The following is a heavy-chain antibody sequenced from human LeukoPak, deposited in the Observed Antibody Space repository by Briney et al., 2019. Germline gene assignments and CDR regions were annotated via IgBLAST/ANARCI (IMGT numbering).Heavy chain of an antibody. V-gene: IGHV4-4*07. J-gene: IGHJ5*02. Sequence: PSETLSLTCTVSGGSISSYYWSWIRQPAGKGLEWIGRIYTSGSTNYNPSLKSRVTMSVDTSKNQFSLKLSSVTAADTAVYYCARDRDYGDYSWFDPWGQGTLVTVSS. D-gene: IGHD4-17*01. CDR2: IYTSGST. CDR1: GGSISSYY. CDR3: ARDRDYGDYSWFDP.